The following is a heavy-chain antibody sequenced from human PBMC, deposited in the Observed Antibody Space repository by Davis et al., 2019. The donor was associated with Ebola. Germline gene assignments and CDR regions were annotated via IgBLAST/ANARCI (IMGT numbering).Heavy chain of an antibody. Sequence: MPSETLSLTCTVSGGSISSYYWSWIRQPPGKGLEWTGYIYYSGSTNYNPSLKSRVTISVDTSKNQFSLKLSSVTAADTAVYYCARDSPYGAAWFDYWGQGTLVTVSS. CDR2: IYYSGST. V-gene: IGHV4-59*01. CDR3: ARDSPYGAAWFDY. D-gene: IGHD4-17*01. J-gene: IGHJ4*02. CDR1: GGSISSYY.